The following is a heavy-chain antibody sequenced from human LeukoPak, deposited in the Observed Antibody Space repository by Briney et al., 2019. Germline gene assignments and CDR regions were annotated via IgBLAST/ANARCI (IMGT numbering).Heavy chain of an antibody. Sequence: GWSLRLSCAASGFTFSRHWMHWVRQAPGKGLAWVSRISGDGSSTSYADSVKGRFTIHRDNAKNTMYLQRNSLTVEDTAVYYCVRTTYGPEYWGQGTLVTVSS. D-gene: IGHD1-1*01. CDR3: VRTTYGPEY. V-gene: IGHV3-74*01. J-gene: IGHJ4*02. CDR1: GFTFSRHW. CDR2: ISGDGSST.